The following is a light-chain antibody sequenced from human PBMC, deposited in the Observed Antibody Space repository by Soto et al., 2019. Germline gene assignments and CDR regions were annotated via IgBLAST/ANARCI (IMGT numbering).Light chain of an antibody. CDR1: SSDVGGYNY. J-gene: IGLJ2*01. V-gene: IGLV2-8*01. Sequence: QSVLTQPPSASGSPGQSVTISCTGTSSDVGGYNYVSWYQQHPGKAPKLMIYEVTKRPSGVPDRFSGPKSDNTASLTVSGLQAEDEADYYCSSYGGGNNLLFGGGTKLTVL. CDR3: SSYGGGNNLL. CDR2: EVT.